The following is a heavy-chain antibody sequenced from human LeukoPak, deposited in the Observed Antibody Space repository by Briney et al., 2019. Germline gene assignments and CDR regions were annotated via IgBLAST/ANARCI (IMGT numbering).Heavy chain of an antibody. V-gene: IGHV3-23*01. Sequence: PGGSLRLSCAASGFTFSINPMSWVRQAPGKGRGWVSAISGSGTNTYYADSVKSRFTISRHNAKNSLYLQMNSLRAEDTALYYCARDRSLGCSGCSDYWGQGTLVTVSS. J-gene: IGHJ4*02. D-gene: IGHD6-19*01. CDR3: ARDRSLGCSGCSDY. CDR1: GFTFSINP. CDR2: ISGSGTNT.